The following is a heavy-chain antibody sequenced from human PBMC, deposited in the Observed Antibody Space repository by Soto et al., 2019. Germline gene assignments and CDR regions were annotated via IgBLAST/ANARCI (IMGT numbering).Heavy chain of an antibody. CDR1: GGTFSSYA. V-gene: IGHV1-69*13. CDR2: IIPIFGTA. J-gene: IGHJ4*02. D-gene: IGHD3-10*01. Sequence: GASVKVSCKASGGTFSSYAISLLRQAPGQGLEWMGGIIPIFGTANYAQKFQGRVTITADESTSTAYMELSSLRSEDTAVYYCARAPRWFGGFGLDYWGQGTLVTVSS. CDR3: ARAPRWFGGFGLDY.